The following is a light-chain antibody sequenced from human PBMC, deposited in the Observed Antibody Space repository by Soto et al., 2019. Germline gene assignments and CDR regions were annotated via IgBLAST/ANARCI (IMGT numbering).Light chain of an antibody. Sequence: QSALTQPRSVSGSPGQSVTISCTGTSSDVGGYNYVSWYQQHPGKAPKLMIYDVSKRPSGVPDRFSGSKSGNTASLTISGLQAEYEADYYCCSYAGSYTPNWVFGGGTKLTVL. CDR1: SSDVGGYNY. V-gene: IGLV2-11*01. CDR3: CSYAGSYTPNWV. J-gene: IGLJ3*02. CDR2: DVS.